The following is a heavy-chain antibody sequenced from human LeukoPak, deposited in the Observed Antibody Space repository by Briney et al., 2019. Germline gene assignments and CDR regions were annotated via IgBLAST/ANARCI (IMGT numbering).Heavy chain of an antibody. D-gene: IGHD3-3*01. CDR1: GFTVTTNY. V-gene: IGHV3-53*04. CDR2: IYSGGST. J-gene: IGHJ4*02. CDR3: ARGDFWSGYYTGFY. Sequence: HPGGSLRLSCAASGFTVTTNYMSWVRQAPGKGLEWVSVIYSGGSTYYADSVKGRFTISRHNSKNTLYLQMDSLRDEDTAVYYCARGDFWSGYYTGFYWGQGTLVIVSS.